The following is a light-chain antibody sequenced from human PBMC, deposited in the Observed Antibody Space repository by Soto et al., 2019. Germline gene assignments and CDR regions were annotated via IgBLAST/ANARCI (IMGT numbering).Light chain of an antibody. V-gene: IGKV3-20*01. CDR3: EYYGTSIT. CDR1: RSIGNNH. Sequence: EIVLTQSPGTLSLSPGERVTLSCRASRSIGNNHLAWYQQKPGQAPRLLIHGTSNRATGIPDRFSGSGSGTDFTLTFSRLEPEDFAVYCCEYYGTSITFGGGTKVEIK. J-gene: IGKJ4*01. CDR2: GTS.